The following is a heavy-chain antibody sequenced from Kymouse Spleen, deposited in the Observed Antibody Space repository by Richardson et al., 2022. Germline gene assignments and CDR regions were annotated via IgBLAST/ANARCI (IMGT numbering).Heavy chain of an antibody. D-gene: IGHD3-9*01. CDR3: ASLLRYFDWSYRGGMDV. CDR1: GGTFSSYA. CDR2: IIPIFGTA. Sequence: QVQLVQSGAEVKKPGSSVKVSCKASGGTFSSYAISWVRQAPGQGLEWMGGIIPIFGTANYAQKFQGRVTITTDESTSTAYMELSSLRSEDTAVYYCASLLRYFDWSYRGGMDVWGQGTTVTVSS. V-gene: IGHV1-69*05. J-gene: IGHJ6*02.